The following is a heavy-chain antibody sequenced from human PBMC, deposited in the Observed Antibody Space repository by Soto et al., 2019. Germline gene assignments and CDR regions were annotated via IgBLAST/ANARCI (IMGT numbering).Heavy chain of an antibody. D-gene: IGHD3-9*01. Sequence: GGSLRLSCAASGFTFSSYGMHWVRQAPGKGLEWVSVISYDGSNKYYADSVKGRFTISRDNSKNTLYLQMNSLRAEDTAVYYCVKDRAPQGDILTGYYFDYWGQGTLVTVSS. CDR3: VKDRAPQGDILTGYYFDY. J-gene: IGHJ4*02. V-gene: IGHV3-30*18. CDR2: ISYDGSNK. CDR1: GFTFSSYG.